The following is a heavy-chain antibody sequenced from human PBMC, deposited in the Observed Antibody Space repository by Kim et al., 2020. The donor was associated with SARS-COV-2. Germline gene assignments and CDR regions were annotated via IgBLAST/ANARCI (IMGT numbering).Heavy chain of an antibody. CDR3: ASLLGYCSSASCQRTNYYYYGMDV. D-gene: IGHD2-2*01. CDR2: IDPSDSYT. CDR1: GYSFTSYW. V-gene: IGHV5-10-1*01. J-gene: IGHJ6*02. Sequence: GESLKISCKGSGYSFTSYWISWVRQMPGKGLEWMGRIDPSDSYTNYSPSFQGHVTISADKSISTAYLQWSSLKASDTAMDYCASLLGYCSSASCQRTNYYYYGMDVWGQGTTVTVSS.